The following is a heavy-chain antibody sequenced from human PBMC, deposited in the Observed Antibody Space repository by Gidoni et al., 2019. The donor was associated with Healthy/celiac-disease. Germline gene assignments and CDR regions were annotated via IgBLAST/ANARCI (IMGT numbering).Heavy chain of an antibody. D-gene: IGHD6-13*01. J-gene: IGHJ3*02. V-gene: IGHV5-10-1*03. Sequence: EVQLVQSGAEVKKPGESLRISCKGSGYSFTSYWISWVRQMPGKGLEWMGSIDPSDSYTNYSPSFQGHVTISADKSISTAYLQWSSLKASDTAMYYCARTPKRRPAEDDAFDIWGQGTMVTVSS. CDR2: IDPSDSYT. CDR3: ARTPKRRPAEDDAFDI. CDR1: GYSFTSYW.